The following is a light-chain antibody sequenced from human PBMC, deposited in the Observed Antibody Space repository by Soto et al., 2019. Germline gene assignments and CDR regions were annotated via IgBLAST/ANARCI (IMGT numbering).Light chain of an antibody. CDR2: GAS. CDR1: QSVGNN. J-gene: IGKJ1*01. V-gene: IGKV3-15*01. Sequence: EIVMTQSPATLSVSPGERATLSCRASQSVGNNLAWYQQKPGQAPRLLIHGASIRATGVPARFSGSGSGTEFTLTISSLQSEDFAVYYCQQCDDLPRTFGQGTKVEIK. CDR3: QQCDDLPRT.